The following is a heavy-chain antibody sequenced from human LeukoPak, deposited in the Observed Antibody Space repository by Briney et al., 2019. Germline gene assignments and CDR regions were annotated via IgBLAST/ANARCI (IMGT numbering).Heavy chain of an antibody. CDR3: ARIAPTTAFDY. CDR1: GGSFSGYY. V-gene: IGHV4-34*01. D-gene: IGHD4-17*01. J-gene: IGHJ4*02. CDR2: INHSGST. Sequence: SETLSLTCAVYGGSFSGYYWSWIRQPPGKGLEWIGEINHSGSTNYNPSLKSRVTISVDTSKNQFSLKLCSVTAADTAVYYCARIAPTTAFDYWGQGTLVTVSS.